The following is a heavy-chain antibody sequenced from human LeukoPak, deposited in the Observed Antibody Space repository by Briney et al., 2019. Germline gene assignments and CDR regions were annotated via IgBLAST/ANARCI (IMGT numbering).Heavy chain of an antibody. Sequence: GGSLRLSCAASGFTFTNYAMSWVRQAPGKGLEWVSGISSNGDRTYYVDSVKGRFTISRDNSKNTLYLQMNSLRAEDTAVYYCAKDMNTVTTTFDYWGQGTLVTVSS. J-gene: IGHJ4*02. CDR1: GFTFTNYA. D-gene: IGHD4-17*01. V-gene: IGHV3-23*01. CDR3: AKDMNTVTTTFDY. CDR2: ISSNGDRT.